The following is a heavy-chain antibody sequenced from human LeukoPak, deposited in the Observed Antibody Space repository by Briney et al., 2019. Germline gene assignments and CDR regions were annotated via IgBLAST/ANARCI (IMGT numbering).Heavy chain of an antibody. V-gene: IGHV3-23*01. CDR3: AKDPQYSSGWFDY. Sequence: GGSLRLSCAASGFTFSSYAMSWVRQAPGKGLEWVSAISGSGGSTYYADSVKGRFTISRDNSKNTLYLQMNSLRAEDMAVYYCAKDPQYSSGWFDYWGQGTLVTVSP. J-gene: IGHJ4*02. D-gene: IGHD6-19*01. CDR2: ISGSGGST. CDR1: GFTFSSYA.